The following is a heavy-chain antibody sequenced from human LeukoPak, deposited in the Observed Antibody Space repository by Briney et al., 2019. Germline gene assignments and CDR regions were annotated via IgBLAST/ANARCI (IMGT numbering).Heavy chain of an antibody. Sequence: GGSLRLSCAASGFTFSGYDMIWVRQAPGKGLEWVSCITTSATITYYADSVKGRFTISRDNAKNSLYLQMNSLRAEDTAVYYCARVGYCTNGVCSENWFDPWGQGTLVTVSS. D-gene: IGHD2-8*01. CDR3: ARVGYCTNGVCSENWFDP. V-gene: IGHV3-48*03. CDR2: ITTSATIT. CDR1: GFTFSGYD. J-gene: IGHJ5*02.